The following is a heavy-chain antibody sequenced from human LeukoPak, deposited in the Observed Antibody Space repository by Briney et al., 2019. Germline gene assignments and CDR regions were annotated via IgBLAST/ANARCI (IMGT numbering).Heavy chain of an antibody. J-gene: IGHJ4*02. Sequence: GESLKISCKGSGYSFTNYWIGWVRQMPGKGLEWMGAIYPGDSDTRYSPSFQGQVTISADKSISTAYLQWSSLKASDTATYYCARQYSGTYYRSFDYWGQGTLVTVSS. CDR3: ARQYSGTYYRSFDY. V-gene: IGHV5-51*01. CDR1: GYSFTNYW. CDR2: IYPGDSDT. D-gene: IGHD3-10*01.